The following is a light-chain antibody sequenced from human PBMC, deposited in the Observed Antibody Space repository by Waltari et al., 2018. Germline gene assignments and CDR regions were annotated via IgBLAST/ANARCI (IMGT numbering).Light chain of an antibody. CDR3: CSNTGLSIPVI. Sequence: QSALPQPASVSGSTGPSITISCPGTNSDVGKYKLVSWYQQPPGKAPKLLIYEVSKLPSAISYRTSVSKSGRTASLTISSLQAKDEAEYFCCSNTGLSIPVIFGRATKLTVL. J-gene: IGLJ2*01. CDR2: EVS. CDR1: NSDVGKYKL. V-gene: IGLV2-23*02.